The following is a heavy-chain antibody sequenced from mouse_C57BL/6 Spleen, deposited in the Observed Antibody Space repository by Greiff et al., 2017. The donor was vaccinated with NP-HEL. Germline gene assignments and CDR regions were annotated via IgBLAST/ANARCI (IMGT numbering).Heavy chain of an antibody. V-gene: IGHV5-6*01. J-gene: IGHJ2*01. CDR1: GFTFSSYG. Sequence: ELKVVESGGDLVKPGGSLKLSCAASGFTFSSYGMSWVRQTPDKRLEWVATISSGGSYTYYPDSVKGRFPISRDNAKNTLYMQMSSLKSEDTAMDYCARQGITTVVATDYFDYWGQGTTLTVSS. D-gene: IGHD1-1*01. CDR2: ISSGGSYT. CDR3: ARQGITTVVATDYFDY.